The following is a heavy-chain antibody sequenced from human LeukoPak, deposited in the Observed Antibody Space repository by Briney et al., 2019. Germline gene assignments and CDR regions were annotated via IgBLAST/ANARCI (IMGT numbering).Heavy chain of an antibody. CDR2: IYTSGST. Sequence: SETLSLTCTVSGDSISSYYWIWIRQPAGKGLEWNGRIYTSGSTNYNPSLKSRVTMSVDTSKNQFSLKLSSVTAADTAVYYCARDTYNYDSSGLSVMDVWGKGTTVTISS. V-gene: IGHV4-4*07. J-gene: IGHJ6*03. D-gene: IGHD3-22*01. CDR3: ARDTYNYDSSGLSVMDV. CDR1: GDSISSYY.